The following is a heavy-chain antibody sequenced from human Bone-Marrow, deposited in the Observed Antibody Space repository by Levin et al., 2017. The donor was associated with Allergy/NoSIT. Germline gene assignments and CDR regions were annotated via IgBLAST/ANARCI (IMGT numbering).Heavy chain of an antibody. J-gene: IGHJ3*02. CDR1: GFTFSIYS. CDR2: ISSSGSDM. V-gene: IGHV3-21*01. CDR3: ARGIIGDVRVAHKEAFDI. Sequence: KPGGSLRLSCTVSGFTFSIYSINWVRQAPGKGLEWVSSISSSGSDMYYVDSVKGRFTISRDNAKNSLTLQMNSLRVEDTAVYYCARGIIGDVRVAHKEAFDIWGQGTMVSVSS. D-gene: IGHD3-10*02.